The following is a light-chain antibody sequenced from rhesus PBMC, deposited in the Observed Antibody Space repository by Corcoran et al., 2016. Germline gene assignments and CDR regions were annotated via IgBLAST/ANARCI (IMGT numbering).Light chain of an antibody. CDR3: QHGYGTPYS. Sequence: DIQMTQSPSSLSASVGDRVTITCQASQGISTNLAWYKQKPGKDPNILIYKASTLQSGVPSRFRGSGSETDFTLTISSLQPEDFATYSGQHGYGTPYSFGQGTKVEIK. CDR1: QGISTN. CDR2: KAS. V-gene: IGKV1-25*01. J-gene: IGKJ2*01.